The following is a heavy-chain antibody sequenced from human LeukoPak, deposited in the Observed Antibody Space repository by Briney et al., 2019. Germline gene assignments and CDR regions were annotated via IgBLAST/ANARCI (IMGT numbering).Heavy chain of an antibody. Sequence: GGSLRLSCAASGFTFSSYEMNWVRQAPGKGLEWVSYISSSGSTIYYADSVKGRFTISRDNAKNSLYLQMNSLRAEDTAVYYCARVFSSSWYYYWGQGTLVTVSS. CDR1: GFTFSSYE. J-gene: IGHJ4*02. CDR3: ARVFSSSWYYY. CDR2: ISSSGSTI. D-gene: IGHD6-13*01. V-gene: IGHV3-48*03.